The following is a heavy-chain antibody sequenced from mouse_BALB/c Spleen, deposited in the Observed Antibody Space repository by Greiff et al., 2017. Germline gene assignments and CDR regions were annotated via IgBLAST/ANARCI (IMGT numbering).Heavy chain of an antibody. Sequence: VKLMESGPSLVQPSQSLSITCTVSGFSLTSYGVHWVRQSPGKGLEWLGVIWRGGSTDYNAAFMSRLSITKDNSKSQVFFKMNSLQADDTAIYYCAKNTDYGNYYFDYWGQGTTLTVSS. CDR3: AKNTDYGNYYFDY. CDR1: GFSLTSYG. J-gene: IGHJ2*01. V-gene: IGHV2-5-1*01. D-gene: IGHD2-1*01. CDR2: IWRGGST.